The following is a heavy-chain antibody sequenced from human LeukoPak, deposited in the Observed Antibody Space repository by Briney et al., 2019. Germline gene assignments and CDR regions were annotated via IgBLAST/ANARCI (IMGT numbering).Heavy chain of an antibody. J-gene: IGHJ4*02. V-gene: IGHV3-23*01. Sequence: GGSLRLSCAASGFTFSNYAMSWVRQAPGKGLEWVSGISGTGGTTYYADSVKGRFTISRDKSKNTLYLQMNSLRAEDTAVYYCARDRPGGSSLDYWGQGTLVTVSS. D-gene: IGHD6-13*01. CDR2: ISGTGGTT. CDR1: GFTFSNYA. CDR3: ARDRPGGSSLDY.